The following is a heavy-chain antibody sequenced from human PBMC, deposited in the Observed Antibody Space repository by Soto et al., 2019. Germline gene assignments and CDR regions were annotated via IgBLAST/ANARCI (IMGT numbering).Heavy chain of an antibody. J-gene: IGHJ3*02. D-gene: IGHD3-9*01. CDR2: INWNGGST. CDR3: ARDREDYDILTGHRNQGAFDI. Sequence: GGSLRLSCAASGFTFDDYGMSWVRQAPGKGLEWVSGINWNGGSTGYADSVKGRFTISRDNAKNSLYLQMNSLRAEDTALYHGARDREDYDILTGHRNQGAFDIWGQGTMVTVSS. CDR1: GFTFDDYG. V-gene: IGHV3-20*01.